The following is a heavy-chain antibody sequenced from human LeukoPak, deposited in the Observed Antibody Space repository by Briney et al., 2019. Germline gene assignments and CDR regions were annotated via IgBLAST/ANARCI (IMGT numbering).Heavy chain of an antibody. CDR2: ISYDGSNK. CDR3: ARGVDWSYGISDGMDV. J-gene: IGHJ6*02. V-gene: IGHV3-30-3*01. Sequence: GGSLRLSCATSGLTFSSYAMHWVRQAPGKGLEWVAVISYDGSNKYYADSVKGRFTISRDNSKNTLYLQMNSLRAEDTAVYYCARGVDWSYGISDGMDVWGQGTTVTVSS. D-gene: IGHD5-18*01. CDR1: GLTFSSYA.